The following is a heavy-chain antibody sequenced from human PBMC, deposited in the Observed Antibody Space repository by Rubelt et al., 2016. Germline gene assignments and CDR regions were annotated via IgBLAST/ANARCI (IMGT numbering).Heavy chain of an antibody. CDR3: AKGYSASYRDAFDI. Sequence: EVQLVESGGGLVKPGGSLRLSCAASGFTFSDYSFHWVRQAPGKGLEWVSAISGSGGSTSYADSVKGRFTISRDNSKNTLYVQMNSVRAEDTAVYYCAKGYSASYRDAFDIWGQGTMVTVSS. J-gene: IGHJ3*02. CDR2: ISGSGGST. V-gene: IGHV3-23*04. D-gene: IGHD1-26*01. CDR1: GFTFSDYS.